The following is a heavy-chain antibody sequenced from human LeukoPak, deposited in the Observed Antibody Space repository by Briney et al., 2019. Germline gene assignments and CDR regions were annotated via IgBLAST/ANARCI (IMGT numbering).Heavy chain of an antibody. J-gene: IGHJ6*02. V-gene: IGHV3-21*01. CDR3: ARDGYCSGGSCYPAGGGYYGMDV. D-gene: IGHD2-15*01. CDR2: ISSSSSYI. CDR1: GFTFSSYS. Sequence: GGSLRLSCAASGFTFSSYSMNWVRQAPGKGLEWVSSISSSSSYIYYADSVKGRFTISRDNAKNSLYLQMNSLRAEDTAVYYCARDGYCSGGSCYPAGGGYYGMDVWGQGTTVTVSS.